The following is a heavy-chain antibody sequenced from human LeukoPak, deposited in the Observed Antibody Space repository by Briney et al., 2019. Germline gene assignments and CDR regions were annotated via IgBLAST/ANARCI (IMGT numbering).Heavy chain of an antibody. CDR3: ARDRARGQQWLVREIPHYFDY. CDR2: ISSSGSTI. J-gene: IGHJ4*02. V-gene: IGHV3-48*03. CDR1: GFTFSSYD. Sequence: GGSLRLSCAASGFTFSSYDMNWVRQAPGKGLEWVSYISSSGSTIYYADSVKGRFTISRDNAKNSLYLQMNSLRAEDTAVYYCARDRARGQQWLVREIPHYFDYWGQGTLVTVSS. D-gene: IGHD6-19*01.